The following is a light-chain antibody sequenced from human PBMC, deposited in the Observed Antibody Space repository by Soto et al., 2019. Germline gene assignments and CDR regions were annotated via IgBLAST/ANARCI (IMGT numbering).Light chain of an antibody. V-gene: IGKV1-9*01. CDR1: QGISSY. CDR3: QQANSFPRT. CDR2: AAS. Sequence: DIQLTQSPSFLSASVGDRVTITCRASQGISSYLAWYQKKPGKAPKLLMYAASSLQSGVPSRFSGSGSGTDFTLTINNLQPEDFATYYCQQANSFPRTFGPGTKVDIK. J-gene: IGKJ3*01.